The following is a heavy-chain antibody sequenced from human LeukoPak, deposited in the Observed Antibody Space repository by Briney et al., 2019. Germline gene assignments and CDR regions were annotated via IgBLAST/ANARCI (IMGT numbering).Heavy chain of an antibody. D-gene: IGHD1-26*01. CDR1: RFTFSDYY. J-gene: IGHJ1*01. V-gene: IGHV3-11*01. CDR2: ISSSGNTI. Sequence: PGGSLRLSCAASRFTFSDYYMSWIRQAPGKGLEWVSYISSSGNTIYYADSVKGRFTISRDNAKNSLYLQMNSLRAEDTAVYYCARSTRRDSEIALAEYFQHWGQGTLVTVSS. CDR3: ARSTRRDSEIALAEYFQH.